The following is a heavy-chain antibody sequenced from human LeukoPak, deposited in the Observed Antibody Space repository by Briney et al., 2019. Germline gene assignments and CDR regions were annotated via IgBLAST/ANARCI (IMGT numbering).Heavy chain of an antibody. CDR1: GGSFSGYY. D-gene: IGHD3-10*01. J-gene: IGHJ4*02. V-gene: IGHV4-34*01. Sequence: SETLSLTCAVYGGSFSGYYWSWIRQPPGKGLEWIGEINHSGSTNYNPSLKSRVTISVDTSKNQFSLKLSSVTAADTAVYYCAGSHSVTYYYGSGSYQGDYWGQGTLVTVSS. CDR3: AGSHSVTYYYGSGSYQGDY. CDR2: INHSGST.